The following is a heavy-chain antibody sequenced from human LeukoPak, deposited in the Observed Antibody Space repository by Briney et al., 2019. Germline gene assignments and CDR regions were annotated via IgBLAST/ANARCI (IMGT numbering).Heavy chain of an antibody. Sequence: SETLSLTCAVSGGSISGGGYSWSWIRQPPGKGLEWIGYIYHSGSTYYNPSLKSRVTISVDRSKNQFSLKLSSVTAADTAVYYCARVYSYGKYNWFDPWGQGTLVTVSS. J-gene: IGHJ5*02. CDR3: ARVYSYGKYNWFDP. CDR2: IYHSGST. CDR1: GGSISGGGYS. D-gene: IGHD5-18*01. V-gene: IGHV4-30-2*01.